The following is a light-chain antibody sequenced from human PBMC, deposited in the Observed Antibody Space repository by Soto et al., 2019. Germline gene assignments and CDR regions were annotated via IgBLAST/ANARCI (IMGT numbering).Light chain of an antibody. J-gene: IGKJ2*01. V-gene: IGKV3-20*01. CDR2: ATS. CDR3: HQYATSPFT. Sequence: IVLTQSPGTLSLSPGERATVSCRASETIGRAYFAWYQHRPGRTPRLVLSATSNRAAGIQDRFGGSGSGADFTLTISGVEPEDFAVYYCHQYATSPFTFGQGTKLEI. CDR1: ETIGRAY.